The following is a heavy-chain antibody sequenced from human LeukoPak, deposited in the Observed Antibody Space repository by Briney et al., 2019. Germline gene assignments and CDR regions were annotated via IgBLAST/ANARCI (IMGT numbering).Heavy chain of an antibody. V-gene: IGHV1-18*01. Sequence: ASVNVSCKASGYSFTSYGISWVRQAPGQGLEWMGWISAYNGNTNYAQKLQGRVTMTTDTSTSTAYMELRSLRSDDTAVYYCAASTIIRGVKHAFDIWGQGTMVTVSS. D-gene: IGHD3-10*01. CDR1: GYSFTSYG. CDR3: AASTIIRGVKHAFDI. CDR2: ISAYNGNT. J-gene: IGHJ3*02.